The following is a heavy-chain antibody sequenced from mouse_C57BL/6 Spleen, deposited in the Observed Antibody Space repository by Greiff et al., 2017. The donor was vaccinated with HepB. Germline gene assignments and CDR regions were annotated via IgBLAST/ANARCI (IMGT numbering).Heavy chain of an antibody. V-gene: IGHV1-64*01. J-gene: IGHJ3*01. CDR1: GYTFTSYW. Sequence: VKLQQPGAELVKPGASVKLSCKASGYTFTSYWMHWVKQRPGQGLEWIGMIHPNSGSTNYNEKFKSKATLTVDKSSSTAYMQLSSLTSEDSAVYYCLIYYYGSSYEGFAYWGQGTLVTVSA. CDR2: IHPNSGST. D-gene: IGHD1-1*01. CDR3: LIYYYGSSYEGFAY.